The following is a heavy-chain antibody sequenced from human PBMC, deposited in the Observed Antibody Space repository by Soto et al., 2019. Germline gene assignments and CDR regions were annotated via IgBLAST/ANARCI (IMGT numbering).Heavy chain of an antibody. Sequence: GESLKSSGKGSGYSFTIYCISWVLQMPGKGLEWMGRIDPSDSYTNYSPSFQGHVTMSADKSINTAYLQWSSLKASDSAMYYCARHKAFYYDNSGAWGQGSLVTVSS. J-gene: IGHJ5*02. V-gene: IGHV5-10-1*01. CDR3: ARHKAFYYDNSGA. CDR2: IDPSDSYT. D-gene: IGHD3-22*01. CDR1: GYSFTIYC.